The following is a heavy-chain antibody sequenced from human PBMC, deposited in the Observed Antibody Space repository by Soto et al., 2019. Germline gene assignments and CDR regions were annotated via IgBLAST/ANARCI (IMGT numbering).Heavy chain of an antibody. CDR2: INHSGST. Sequence: QVQLQQWGAGLLKPSETLSLTCAVYGGPFSAYYWSWIRQPPGKGLEWIGEINHSGSTNYNPSLKSRVTISLDTSKNQFSLKLTSVTAADTAVYYCARGWQLVPFDYWGQGTLVTVSS. V-gene: IGHV4-34*01. D-gene: IGHD6-13*01. CDR1: GGPFSAYY. J-gene: IGHJ4*02. CDR3: ARGWQLVPFDY.